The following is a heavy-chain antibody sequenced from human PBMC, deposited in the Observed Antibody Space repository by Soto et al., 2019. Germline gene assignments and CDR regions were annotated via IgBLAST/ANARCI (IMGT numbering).Heavy chain of an antibody. CDR2: IYPGDSDT. CDR3: ARLSGARSPANF. D-gene: IGHD1-26*01. CDR1: GYSFTDYW. V-gene: IGHV5-51*07. J-gene: IGHJ4*02. Sequence: EVQLVQSGAEVKKPGESLKVSCKGSGYSFTDYWIGWVHQMPGKGLEWMGIIYPGDSDTRYNPSFQGRVTISADKSITTAYLQWSSLKASDTAMYFCARLSGARSPANFWGQGTLLTVSS.